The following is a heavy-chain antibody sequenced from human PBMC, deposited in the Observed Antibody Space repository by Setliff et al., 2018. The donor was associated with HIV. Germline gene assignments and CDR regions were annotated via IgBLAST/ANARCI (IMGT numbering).Heavy chain of an antibody. Sequence: TLSLTCTVSGGSVGSGSYYWSWIRQSPGKGLEWIGYIYYSGSTTYNPTLKSRVTMSIGTSKNQFSLKVRSVSAADTAVYYCARDPPGYGDSNDYWGQGMLVTVSS. CDR1: GGSVGSGSYY. J-gene: IGHJ4*02. CDR2: IYYSGST. V-gene: IGHV4-61*01. CDR3: ARDPPGYGDSNDY. D-gene: IGHD4-17*01.